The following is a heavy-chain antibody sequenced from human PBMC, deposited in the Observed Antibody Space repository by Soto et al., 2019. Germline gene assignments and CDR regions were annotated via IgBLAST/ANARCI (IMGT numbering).Heavy chain of an antibody. CDR1: GCTFGSHT. CDR2: IIPVFIAA. D-gene: IGHD3-16*01. Sequence: QVQLVQSGAEVKKPGSSVRVSCKVSGCTFGSHTFTWVRQAPGQGLEWMGEIIPVFIAANYAQRFQDRVTSTEDRTATTVSWELSRLTPADTATDYCAIIDTLTQHNTRGTALDYWGQGTLVIVSS. CDR3: AIIDTLTQHNTRGTALDY. V-gene: IGHV1-69*06. J-gene: IGHJ4*02.